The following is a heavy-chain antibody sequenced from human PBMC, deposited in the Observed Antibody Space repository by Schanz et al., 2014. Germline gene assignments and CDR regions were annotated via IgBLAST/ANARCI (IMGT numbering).Heavy chain of an antibody. Sequence: QVQLQESGPGLVKPSGTLSLTCAVSGASIESPNWWSWVRQPPGKGLEWIGQIYHTGSTDFNPSLRSRVTITEYKSKNQFSLRRSSLTAADTAVYYCTRDGYSRNFPDYWGQGTLVTVSS. CDR1: GASIESPNW. D-gene: IGHD1-26*01. J-gene: IGHJ4*02. CDR2: IYHTGST. CDR3: TRDGYSRNFPDY. V-gene: IGHV4-4*02.